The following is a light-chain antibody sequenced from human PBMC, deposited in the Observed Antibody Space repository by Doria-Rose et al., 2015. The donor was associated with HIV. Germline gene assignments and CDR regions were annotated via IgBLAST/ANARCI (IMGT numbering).Light chain of an antibody. CDR2: AAS. Sequence: DIRLTQSPSSLSASVGDRVTITCRASQNINRFLNWYQQKPGKVPKVLIYAASSLQSGVPSRFSGSGSGTDFTLTISSLQPEDFATYYCQQSFSTPRTSGQGTKVEIK. CDR1: QNINRF. CDR3: QQSFSTPRT. V-gene: IGKV1-39*01. J-gene: IGKJ1*01.